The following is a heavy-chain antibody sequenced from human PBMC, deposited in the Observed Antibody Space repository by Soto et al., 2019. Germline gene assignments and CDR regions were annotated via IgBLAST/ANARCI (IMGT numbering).Heavy chain of an antibody. V-gene: IGHV3-49*03. Sequence: GGSLRLSCTASGFTFGDYAMSWFRQAPGKGLEWVGFIRSKAYGGTTEYAASVKGRFTISRDDSKSIAYLQMNSLKTEDTAVYYCNAYLAVVVPAASFDYWGQGTLVTVSS. CDR3: NAYLAVVVPAASFDY. J-gene: IGHJ4*02. CDR1: GFTFGDYA. D-gene: IGHD2-2*01. CDR2: IRSKAYGGTT.